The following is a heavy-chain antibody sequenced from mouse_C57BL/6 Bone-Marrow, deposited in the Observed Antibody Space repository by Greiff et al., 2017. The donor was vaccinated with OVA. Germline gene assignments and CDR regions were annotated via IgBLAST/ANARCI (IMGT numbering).Heavy chain of an antibody. D-gene: IGHD6-1*01. CDR2: IYPGDGDT. CDR3: ARRLWFDY. V-gene: IGHV1-82*01. Sequence: QVQLKESGPELVKPGASVKISCKASGYAFSSSWMNWVKQRPGKGLEWIGRIYPGDGDTNYNGKFKGKATLTADKSSSTAYMQLSSLTSEDSAVYFCARRLWFDYWGQGTTLTVSS. CDR1: GYAFSSSW. J-gene: IGHJ2*01.